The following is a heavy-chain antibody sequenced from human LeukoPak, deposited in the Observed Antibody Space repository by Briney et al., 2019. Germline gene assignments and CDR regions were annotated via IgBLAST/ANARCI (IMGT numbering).Heavy chain of an antibody. D-gene: IGHD2-21*02. J-gene: IGHJ5*02. V-gene: IGHV3-66*01. CDR2: IYSGGTP. Sequence: PGGSLRLSCAASGFTVSSNYMSWVRQAPGKGLEWVSVIYSGGTPYYADSVKGRFTISRDNSKNTLYLQMNRLRAEDTAVYYCARGVTPDWFDPWGQGTLVTVSS. CDR3: ARGVTPDWFDP. CDR1: GFTVSSNY.